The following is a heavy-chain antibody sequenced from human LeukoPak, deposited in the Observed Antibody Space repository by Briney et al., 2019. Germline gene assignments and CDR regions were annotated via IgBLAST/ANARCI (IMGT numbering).Heavy chain of an antibody. CDR2: ISAYNGNT. CDR1: GYTFTSYG. CDR3: ARDSDGGSGSYTGDY. V-gene: IGHV1-18*01. J-gene: IGHJ4*02. Sequence: ASVKVSCKASGYTFTSYGISWVRQAPGQGLEWMGWISAYNGNTNYAQKLQGRVTMTTDTSTSTAYMELRSLRSDDTAVYYCARDSDGGSGSYTGDYWGQGTLVTVSS. D-gene: IGHD1-26*01.